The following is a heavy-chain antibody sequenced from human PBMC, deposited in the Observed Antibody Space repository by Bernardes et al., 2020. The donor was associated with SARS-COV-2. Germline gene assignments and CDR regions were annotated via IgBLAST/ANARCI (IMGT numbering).Heavy chain of an antibody. CDR2: VGSDESTA. D-gene: IGHD5-12*01. J-gene: IGHJ4*02. Sequence: GGSLSLSCEVSGFTFSSHWMHWVRQAPGKGLVWVSRVGSDESTATYADSVKGRFTISRDNAKNILYLQMNSLRGEDTAVYYCAREHIVATTADYWGQGTLVTVSS. V-gene: IGHV3-74*01. CDR3: AREHIVATTADY. CDR1: GFTFSSHW.